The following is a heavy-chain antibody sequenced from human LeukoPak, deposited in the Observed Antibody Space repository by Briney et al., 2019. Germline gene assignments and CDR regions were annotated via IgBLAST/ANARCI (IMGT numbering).Heavy chain of an antibody. J-gene: IGHJ4*02. CDR2: INTNTGNP. CDR1: GYTFTIYV. D-gene: IGHD5-18*01. Sequence: GASVKVSCKASGYTFTIYVMNWVRQAPGQGLEWLGWINTNTGNPTYAQGFTGRFVFSLDTSVTTAYLQISSLRAEDTAVYYCARKGYSYGFDYWGQGTLVTVSS. CDR3: ARKGYSYGFDY. V-gene: IGHV7-4-1*02.